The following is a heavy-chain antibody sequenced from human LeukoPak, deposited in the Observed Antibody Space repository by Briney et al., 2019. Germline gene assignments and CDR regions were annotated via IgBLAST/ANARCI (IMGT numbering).Heavy chain of an antibody. CDR1: GYTFTSYD. J-gene: IGHJ4*02. D-gene: IGHD5-24*01. CDR2: MNPNSGNT. CDR3: VKDRGDGYRGFDY. Sequence: ASVKVSCKASGYTFTSYDINWVRQATGQGLEWMGWMNPNSGNTGYAQKFQGRVTMARNTSISTAYMELSSLRAEDTAVYYCVKDRGDGYRGFDYWGQGTLVTVSS. V-gene: IGHV1-8*01.